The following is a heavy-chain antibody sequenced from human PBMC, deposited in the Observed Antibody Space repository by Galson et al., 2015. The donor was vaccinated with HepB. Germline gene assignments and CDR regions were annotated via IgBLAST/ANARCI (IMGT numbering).Heavy chain of an antibody. CDR3: AREGPQGGWFGERGMYYMDV. Sequence: SVKVSCKASGYTFTSYAMHWVRQAPGQRLEWMGWINAGNGNTKYSQKFQGRVTITRDTSASTAYMELSSLRSEDTAVYYCAREGPQGGWFGERGMYYMDVWGKGTTVTVSS. CDR2: INAGNGNT. CDR1: GYTFTSYA. J-gene: IGHJ6*03. V-gene: IGHV1-3*01. D-gene: IGHD3-10*01.